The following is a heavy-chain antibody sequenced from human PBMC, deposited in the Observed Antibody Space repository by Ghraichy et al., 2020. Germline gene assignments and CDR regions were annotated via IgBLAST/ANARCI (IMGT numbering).Heavy chain of an antibody. CDR3: ARGPTLAAGGTWYFDL. CDR1: GGSFSGYY. CDR2: INHSGSI. D-gene: IGHD6-13*01. Sequence: SQTLSLTCAVYGGSFSGYYWSWIRQPPGKGLEWIGEINHSGSIDYNPSLKSRVTISVDTSKNEFSLKLSSVTAADTAVYYCARGPTLAAGGTWYFDLWGRGTLVTVSS. J-gene: IGHJ2*01. V-gene: IGHV4-34*01.